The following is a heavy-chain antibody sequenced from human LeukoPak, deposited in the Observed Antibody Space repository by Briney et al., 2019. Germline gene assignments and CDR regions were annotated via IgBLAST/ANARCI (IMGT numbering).Heavy chain of an antibody. V-gene: IGHV4-30-4*01. CDR1: GGSISSGEYF. CDR2: ISYSGST. CDR3: AGGDILTGPLSRWAVRAPKGAHHV. J-gene: IGHJ6*04. D-gene: IGHD3-9*01. Sequence: SQTLSLTCTVSGGSISSGEYFWSWIRQPPGKGLEWIGYISYSGSTNYNPSLKSRVTISVDTSKNQFSLKLSSVTAADTAVYYCAGGDILTGPLSRWAVRAPKGAHHVWGKGTTVTVSS.